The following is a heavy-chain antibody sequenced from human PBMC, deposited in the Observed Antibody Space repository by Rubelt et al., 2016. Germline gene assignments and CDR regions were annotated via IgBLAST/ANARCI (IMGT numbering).Heavy chain of an antibody. CDR1: GGSISSYY. Sequence: QVQLQESGPGLVKPSETLSLTCTVSGGSISSYYWSWIRQPPGKGLEWIGYIYYSGSTNYNPSLKSRVTISVDTSKNQFSLKLSSVTAADTAVYYCARGGGYSNYGYYMDVWGKGTTVTVSS. V-gene: IGHV4-59*01. J-gene: IGHJ6*03. CDR3: ARGGGYSNYGYYMDV. D-gene: IGHD4-11*01. CDR2: IYYSGST.